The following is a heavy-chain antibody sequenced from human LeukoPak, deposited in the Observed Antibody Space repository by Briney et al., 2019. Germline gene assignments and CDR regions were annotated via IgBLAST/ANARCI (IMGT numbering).Heavy chain of an antibody. CDR3: AKDSSSGWYDWYFDL. CDR1: GFTFGSYS. J-gene: IGHJ2*01. V-gene: IGHV3-21*04. CDR2: ISSSSSYI. Sequence: GGSLRLSCAASGFTFGSYSMNWVRQAPGKGLEWVSSISSSSSYIYYADSVKGRFTISRDNAKNSLYLQMNSLRAEDTALYYCAKDSSSGWYDWYFDLWGRGTLVTVSS. D-gene: IGHD6-19*01.